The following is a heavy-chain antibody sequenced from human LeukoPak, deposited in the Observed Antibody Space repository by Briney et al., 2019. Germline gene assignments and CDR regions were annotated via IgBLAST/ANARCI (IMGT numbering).Heavy chain of an antibody. CDR3: ARLPGYCGGDCYSDY. CDR2: IYYTGTT. J-gene: IGHJ4*02. V-gene: IGHV4-39*01. D-gene: IGHD2-21*02. Sequence: SETLSLTCTVSGVSINSRSYYWAWIRQPPGKGLEWIGTIYYTGTTYYNPSLTSRVTISVDTSKNQFSLKLSSVTAADTAVYYCARLPGYCGGDCYSDYWGQGTLVTVSS. CDR1: GVSINSRSYY.